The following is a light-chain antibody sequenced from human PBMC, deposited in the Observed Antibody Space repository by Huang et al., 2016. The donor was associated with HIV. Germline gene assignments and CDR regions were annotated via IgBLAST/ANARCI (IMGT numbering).Light chain of an antibody. J-gene: IGKJ1*01. CDR1: QSINSW. V-gene: IGKV1-5*03. Sequence: DIQMTQSPSTLSASVGDRVTITFRASQSINSWLAWYQQKPGKAPKLLIYKASSLESWVPSRFSGSGSGTEFTLTISSLQPDDFVTYYCQQYNSYSGTFGQGTKVEIK. CDR3: QQYNSYSGT. CDR2: KAS.